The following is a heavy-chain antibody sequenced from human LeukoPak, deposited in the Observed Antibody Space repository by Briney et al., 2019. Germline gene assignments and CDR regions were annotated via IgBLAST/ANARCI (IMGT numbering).Heavy chain of an antibody. CDR2: IYYSGST. V-gene: IGHV4-59*01. D-gene: IGHD1-26*01. CDR3: AKAATDTSEAFDI. J-gene: IGHJ3*02. Sequence: KPSETLSLTCTVSGGSISSYYWSWIRQPPGKGLEWIGYIYYSGSTNYNPSLKSRVTISVDTSKNQFSLKLSSVTAADTAVYYCAKAATDTSEAFDIWGQGTMVTVSS. CDR1: GGSISSYY.